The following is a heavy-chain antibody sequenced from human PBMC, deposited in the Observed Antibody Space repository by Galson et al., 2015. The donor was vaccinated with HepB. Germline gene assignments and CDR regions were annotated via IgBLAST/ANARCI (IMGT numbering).Heavy chain of an antibody. CDR1: GFTFSSSG. CDR3: AKGGWSGFDY. CDR2: VSYDGSNK. J-gene: IGHJ4*02. D-gene: IGHD6-19*01. Sequence: SLRLSCAASGFTFSSSGMHWVRQAPGKGLEWVAVVSYDGSNKYYADSVKGRFTISRDNSKNTLYLQMNSLRAEDTAVYYCAKGGWSGFDYWGQGTLVTVSS. V-gene: IGHV3-30*18.